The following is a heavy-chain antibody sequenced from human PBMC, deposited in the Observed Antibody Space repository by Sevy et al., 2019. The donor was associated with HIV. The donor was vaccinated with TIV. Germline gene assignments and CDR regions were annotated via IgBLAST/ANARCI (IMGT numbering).Heavy chain of an antibody. CDR3: TLASRRTDDDY. CDR1: GFTFSNSW. J-gene: IGHJ4*02. V-gene: IGHV3-7*01. Sequence: GGSLRLSCVASGFTFSNSWMNWVRQAPGKGLEWVANINPGGTEEFYVDSVKVRYIISRDNAKNSLFLQMNSLRAEDTAVYYRTLASRRTDDDYWGQGTLVTASS. D-gene: IGHD2-2*01. CDR2: INPGGTEE.